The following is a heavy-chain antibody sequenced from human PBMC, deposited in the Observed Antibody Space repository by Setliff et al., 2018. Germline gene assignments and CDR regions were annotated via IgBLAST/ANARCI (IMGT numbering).Heavy chain of an antibody. Sequence: ASVKVSCKASGYTFTGYYMHWVRQAPGQGLEWMGWINPNSGGTNYAQKFQGRVTMTRDTSISTACMELSRLRSDDTAVYYCARGGGSSSWYDAFDIWGQGTMVTVSS. CDR3: ARGGGSSSWYDAFDI. D-gene: IGHD6-13*01. J-gene: IGHJ3*02. V-gene: IGHV1-2*02. CDR1: GYTFTGYY. CDR2: INPNSGGT.